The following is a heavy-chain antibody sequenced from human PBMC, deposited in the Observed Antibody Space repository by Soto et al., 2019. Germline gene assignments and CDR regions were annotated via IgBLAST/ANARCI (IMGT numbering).Heavy chain of an antibody. D-gene: IGHD4-17*01. V-gene: IGHV1-46*01. CDR3: ARELGGTTVNTLFDH. CDR1: GYTFTRYY. CDR2: VNPSGDNT. J-gene: IGHJ4*02. Sequence: QVQLVQSGAEVKKPGASVKVSCKASGYTFTRYYIHWVRQAPGQGLEWMGIVNPSGDNTNYAQKFRGRVTMTRDTSTNTVHMELSSPRSEDTAVYFCARELGGTTVNTLFDHWGQGTVVTVSS.